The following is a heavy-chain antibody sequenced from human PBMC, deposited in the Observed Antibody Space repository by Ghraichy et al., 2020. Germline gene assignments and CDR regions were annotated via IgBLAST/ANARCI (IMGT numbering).Heavy chain of an antibody. CDR1: GFTFSDYY. CDR3: AGIQLWSPPEDI. V-gene: IGHV3-11*01. CDR2: ISSSGSTI. Sequence: GGSLRLSCAASGFTFSDYYMSWIRQAPGKGLEWVSYISSSGSTIYYADSVKGRFTISRDNAKNSLYLQMNSLRAEDTAVYYCAGIQLWSPPEDIWGQGTMVTVSS. D-gene: IGHD5-18*01. J-gene: IGHJ3*02.